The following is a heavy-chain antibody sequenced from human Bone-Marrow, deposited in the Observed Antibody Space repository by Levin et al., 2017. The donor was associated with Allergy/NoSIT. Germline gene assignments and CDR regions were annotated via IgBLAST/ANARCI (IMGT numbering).Heavy chain of an antibody. J-gene: IGHJ6*02. CDR3: AKGAPKYNYFLYYGLDV. V-gene: IGHV3-30*18. CDR2: ISNDGNDK. D-gene: IGHD1-1*01. Sequence: GESLKISCATSRFTFSTYSMHWVRQAPDRGLEWVSFISNDGNDKFYSDSVKARFTISRDNSRDTLYLQMSSLRPEDSAVYYCAKGAPKYNYFLYYGLDVWGQGTTVTVSS. CDR1: RFTFSTYS.